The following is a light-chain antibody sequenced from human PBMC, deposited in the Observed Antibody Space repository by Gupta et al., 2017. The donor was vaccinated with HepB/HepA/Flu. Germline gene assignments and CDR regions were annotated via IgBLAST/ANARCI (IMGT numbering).Light chain of an antibody. CDR3: CSYAGSRTFEV. Sequence: QSALTQPASVSGSPGQSITISCTGTSSDVGSYNLVSWYQHHPGKAPKLMIYEVSKRPSGVSNRFSCSKSGNTASLTISGLQAEDEADYYCCSYAGSRTFEVFGGGTKLTVL. CDR2: EVS. CDR1: SSDVGSYNL. V-gene: IGLV2-23*02. J-gene: IGLJ2*01.